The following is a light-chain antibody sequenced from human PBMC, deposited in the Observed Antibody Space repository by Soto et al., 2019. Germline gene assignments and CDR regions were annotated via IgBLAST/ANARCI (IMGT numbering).Light chain of an antibody. V-gene: IGLV2-14*01. J-gene: IGLJ2*01. CDR1: SSDVGGYNY. CDR2: DVS. Sequence: QSALTQPASVSGSPGQSITISCTGTSSDVGGYNYVSWYQRHPGKAPKLMIYDVSNRTSGVSNRFSGSKSGNTASLTISGLQPEDEADYYCSSYTSSSTLVVFGGGTKLTVL. CDR3: SSYTSSSTLVV.